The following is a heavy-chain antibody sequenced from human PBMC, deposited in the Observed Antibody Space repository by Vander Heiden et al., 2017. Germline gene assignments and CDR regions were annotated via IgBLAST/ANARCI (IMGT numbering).Heavy chain of an antibody. D-gene: IGHD6-13*01. CDR3: ARVRQLAVLRDAFDI. CDR1: CYTFTSYG. CDR2: ISAYNGNT. Sequence: QGQLVHSGAEVKKPGASVKVSCKASCYTFTSYGISGVRQAPGQGLEWMGWISAYNGNTNYAQKLQGRVTMTTDTSTSTAYMELRSLRSDDTAVYYCARVRQLAVLRDAFDIWGQGTMVTVSS. J-gene: IGHJ3*02. V-gene: IGHV1-18*01.